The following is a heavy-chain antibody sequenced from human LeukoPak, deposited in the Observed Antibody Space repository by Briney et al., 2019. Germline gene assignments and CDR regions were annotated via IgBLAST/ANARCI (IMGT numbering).Heavy chain of an antibody. D-gene: IGHD3-22*01. CDR3: AREGHSSGYCGAFDI. V-gene: IGHV3-64*01. CDR2: ISSNGGST. CDR1: GFTFSSYA. Sequence: PGGSLRLSCAASGFTFSSYAMHWVRQAPGKGLEYVSAISSNGGSTYYANSVKGRFTISRDNSKNTLYLQMDSLKDEDMAMYYCAREGHSSGYCGAFDIWGPGTMVTVSS. J-gene: IGHJ3*02.